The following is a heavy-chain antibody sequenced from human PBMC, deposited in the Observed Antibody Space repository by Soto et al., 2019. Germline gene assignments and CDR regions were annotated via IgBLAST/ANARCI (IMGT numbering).Heavy chain of an antibody. D-gene: IGHD2-2*01. J-gene: IGHJ6*02. CDR1: GYTFTGYY. CDR2: INPNSGGT. CDR3: ARAASVVVVPAAIVRYGMDV. Sequence: QVQLVQSGAEVKKPGASVKVSCKASGYTFTGYYMHWVRQAPGQGHEWMGWINPNSGGTNYAQKFQGRVTMTRDTSISTAYMELSRLRSDDTAVYYCARAASVVVVPAAIVRYGMDVWGQGTTVTVSS. V-gene: IGHV1-2*02.